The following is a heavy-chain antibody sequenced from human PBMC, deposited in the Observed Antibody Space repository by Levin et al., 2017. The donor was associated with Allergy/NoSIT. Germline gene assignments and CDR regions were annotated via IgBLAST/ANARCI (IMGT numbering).Heavy chain of an antibody. D-gene: IGHD3-9*01. CDR1: GGSFSDYN. CDR3: ARVRVILTGYYRGSQASYFYGMDV. CDR2: ITHSGST. V-gene: IGHV4-34*01. J-gene: IGHJ6*02. Sequence: SQTLSLTCAVYGGSFSDYNWSWIRQPPGKGLQWIGEITHSGSTTYTPSLKSRVTILVDTSKNEISLRLSSATAADTAVYYCARVRVILTGYYRGSQASYFYGMDVWGQGTTVTVSS.